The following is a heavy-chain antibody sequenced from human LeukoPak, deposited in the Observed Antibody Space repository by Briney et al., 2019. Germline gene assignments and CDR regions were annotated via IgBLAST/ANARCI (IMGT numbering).Heavy chain of an antibody. CDR1: GYSFTSYW. CDR2: IYPGDSDT. J-gene: IGHJ4*02. V-gene: IGHV5-51*01. Sequence: GESLKISCKGSGYSFTSYWIGWVRQMPGKDLEWMGIIYPGDSDTRYSPSFQGQVTISADKSISTAYLQWSSLKASDTAMYYCARCSGYSSTWYAFRVGLFDYWGQGTLVTVSS. D-gene: IGHD6-13*01. CDR3: ARCSGYSSTWYAFRVGLFDY.